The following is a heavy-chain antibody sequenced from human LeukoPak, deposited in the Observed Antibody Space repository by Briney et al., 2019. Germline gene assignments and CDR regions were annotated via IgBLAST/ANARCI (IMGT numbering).Heavy chain of an antibody. Sequence: SETLSLTCAVSGGSLSSSSYYWGWIRQPPGKGLEGVVSIYYSGSTYYNPSRQSRVTISADTSKNQLSLKLSSVAAAAPALCYCARDHMIEGGTWFAPGNQATLLTV. CDR3: ARDHMIEGGTWFAP. CDR1: GGSLSSSSYY. CDR2: IYYSGST. J-gene: IGHJ5*02. V-gene: IGHV4-39*07. D-gene: IGHD3-22*01.